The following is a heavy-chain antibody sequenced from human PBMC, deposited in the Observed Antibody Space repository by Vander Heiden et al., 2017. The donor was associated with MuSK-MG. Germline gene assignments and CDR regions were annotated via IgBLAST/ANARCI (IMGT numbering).Heavy chain of an antibody. CDR3: ARGRVRYCSGGSCYSLFDY. J-gene: IGHJ4*02. CDR1: GFTFSRYG. Sequence: QVQLVESGGGVVQPGRSLRLSCAASGFTFSRYGMHWVRQAPGKGLEWVAVIWYDGSNKYYADSVKGRFTISRDNSKNTLYLQMNSLRAEDTAVYYCARGRVRYCSGGSCYSLFDYWGQGTLVTVSS. CDR2: IWYDGSNK. V-gene: IGHV3-33*01. D-gene: IGHD2-15*01.